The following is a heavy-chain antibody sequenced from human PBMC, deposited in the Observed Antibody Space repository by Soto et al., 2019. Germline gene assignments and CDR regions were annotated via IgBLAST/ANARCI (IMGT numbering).Heavy chain of an antibody. V-gene: IGHV4-59*01. CDR1: GGSISSYY. CDR3: ARARGRMDV. Sequence: SETLSLTCTVSGGSISSYYWSWIRQPPGKGLEWIGYIYYSGSTNYNPSLKSRVTISVDTSKNQSSLKLSSVTAADTAVYYCARARGRMDVWGQGTTVTVSS. CDR2: IYYSGST. J-gene: IGHJ6*02.